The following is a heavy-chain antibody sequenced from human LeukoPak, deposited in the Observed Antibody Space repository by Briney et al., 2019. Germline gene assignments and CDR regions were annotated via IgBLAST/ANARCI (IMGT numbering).Heavy chain of an antibody. D-gene: IGHD3-22*01. CDR3: ARRLYDSSGYFDY. Sequence: GASLQISCKGSGYSFTSYWIGWGRRLSGKGVEGRGMIYPGDSDTSYSPSFQGQVTISADKSISTAYLQWSSLKASDTAMYYCARRLYDSSGYFDYWGQGTLVTVSS. J-gene: IGHJ4*02. CDR2: IYPGDSDT. V-gene: IGHV5-51*01. CDR1: GYSFTSYW.